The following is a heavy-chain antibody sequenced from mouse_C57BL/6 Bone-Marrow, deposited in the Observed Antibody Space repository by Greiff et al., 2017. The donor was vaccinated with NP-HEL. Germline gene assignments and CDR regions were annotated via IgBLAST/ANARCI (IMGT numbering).Heavy chain of an antibody. D-gene: IGHD1-1*02. CDR3: ARLDYDSDY. CDR2: IDPSDSET. Sequence: QVQLQQPGAELVRPGSSVKLSCKASGYTFTSYWMHWVKQRPIQGLEWIGNIDPSDSETHYNQKFKDKATLTVDKSSSTAYMRLSSLTSEDSAVYYCARLDYDSDYWGQGTTLTVSS. V-gene: IGHV1-52*01. J-gene: IGHJ2*01. CDR1: GYTFTSYW.